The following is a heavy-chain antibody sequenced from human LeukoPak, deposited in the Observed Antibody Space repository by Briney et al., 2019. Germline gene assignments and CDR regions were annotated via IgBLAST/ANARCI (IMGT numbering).Heavy chain of an antibody. J-gene: IGHJ6*03. CDR3: ARKSVAATPRDIVYQYSYMDV. Sequence: GASVTVSCEASGYTFTGYYMHWVRQAPGQGLEWMGWISTNTGNPTYAQGFTGRFVFSLDTSVSTAYLQISSLKAEDTAVYYCARKSVAATPRDIVYQYSYMDVWGKGTTVTVSS. D-gene: IGHD2-15*01. CDR1: GYTFTGYY. CDR2: ISTNTGNP. V-gene: IGHV7-4-1*02.